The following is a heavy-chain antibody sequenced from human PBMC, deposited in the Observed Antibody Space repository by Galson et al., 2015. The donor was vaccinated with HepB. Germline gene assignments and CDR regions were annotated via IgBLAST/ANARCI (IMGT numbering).Heavy chain of an antibody. V-gene: IGHV6-1*01. D-gene: IGHD3-3*01. CDR3: ARDPHYDFWSGYYSFFDY. Sequence: CAISGDSVSSNSAAWNWIRQSPSRGLEWLGRTYYRSKWYNDYAVSVKSRITINPVTSKNQFSLQLNSVTPEDTAVYYCARDPHYDFWSGYYSFFDYWGQGTLVTVSS. J-gene: IGHJ4*02. CDR2: TYYRSKWYN. CDR1: GDSVSSNSAA.